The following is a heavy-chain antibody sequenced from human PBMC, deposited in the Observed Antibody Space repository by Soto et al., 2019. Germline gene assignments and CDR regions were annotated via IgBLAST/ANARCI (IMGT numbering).Heavy chain of an antibody. CDR3: ARVKVDLGYCSSTSCYPDLNAFDI. V-gene: IGHV6-1*01. J-gene: IGHJ3*02. Sequence: PSQTLSLPCAISGDSVSSNSAAWNWIRQSPSRGLEWLGRTYYRSKWYNDYAVSVKSRITINPDTSKNQFSLQLNSVTPEDTAVYYCARVKVDLGYCSSTSCYPDLNAFDIWSQGTMVTVSS. CDR2: TYYRSKWYN. CDR1: GDSVSSNSAA. D-gene: IGHD2-2*01.